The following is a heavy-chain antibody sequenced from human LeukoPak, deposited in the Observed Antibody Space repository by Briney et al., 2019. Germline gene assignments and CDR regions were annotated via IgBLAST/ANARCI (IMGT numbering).Heavy chain of an antibody. CDR3: ARLLIAAAGTGWYYYGMDV. CDR1: GYSFTSYW. D-gene: IGHD6-13*01. Sequence: GESLKISCKGSGYSFTSYWISWVRQMPGKGLEWMGRIDPSDSYTNYSPSFQGHVTISADKSIGTAYLQWSSLKASDTAMYYCARLLIAAAGTGWYYYGMDVWGKGTTVTVSS. CDR2: IDPSDSYT. J-gene: IGHJ6*04. V-gene: IGHV5-10-1*01.